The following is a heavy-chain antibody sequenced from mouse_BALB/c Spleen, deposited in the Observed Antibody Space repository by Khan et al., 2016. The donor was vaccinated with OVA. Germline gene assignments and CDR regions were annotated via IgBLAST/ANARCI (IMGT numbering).Heavy chain of an antibody. CDR2: ISSGGHYT. CDR1: GFTFSSYG. V-gene: IGHV5-6*01. CDR3: AISITTTKGDYYAMDY. D-gene: IGHD1-2*01. J-gene: IGHJ4*01. Sequence: DVHLVESGGDLVKPGGSLKLSCAASGFTFSSYGMSWVRQTPDKRLEWVATISSGGHYTYFPDSVRGRFTISRDNAKNTLSLQMSSLKSEDTAMYYCAISITTTKGDYYAMDYWGQGTSVTVSS.